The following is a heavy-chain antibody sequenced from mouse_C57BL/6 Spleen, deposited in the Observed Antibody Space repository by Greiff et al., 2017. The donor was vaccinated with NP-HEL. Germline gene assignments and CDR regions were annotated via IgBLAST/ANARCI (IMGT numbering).Heavy chain of an antibody. CDR2: IYPSDSDT. CDR3: ARSGNSYAMDY. J-gene: IGHJ4*01. CDR1: GYTFTSYW. Sequence: VKLQQPGAELVRPGSSVKLSCKASGYTFTSYWMAWVKQRPGQGLEWIGNIYPSDSDTHYNQKFKDKATLTIDKSSSTASMQLSSLTSEDSAVYYCARSGNSYAMDYWGQGTSVTVSS. V-gene: IGHV1-61*01. D-gene: IGHD2-1*01.